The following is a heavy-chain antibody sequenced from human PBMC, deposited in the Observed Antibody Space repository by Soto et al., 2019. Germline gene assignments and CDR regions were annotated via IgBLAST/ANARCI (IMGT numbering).Heavy chain of an antibody. V-gene: IGHV4-39*01. CDR1: GGSINNSSFY. Sequence: QLQLQESGPGLVKPSETLSLSCTVSGGSINNSSFYWGWVRQPPGKRLEWIGSIYYSGSAYYNPSLKRRRTISVDTSKNQFSLNLSSVTAADTAVYFCARRPLVRGIIPYYFDSWGQGTLVTVSS. CDR2: IYYSGSA. CDR3: ARRPLVRGIIPYYFDS. D-gene: IGHD3-10*01. J-gene: IGHJ4*02.